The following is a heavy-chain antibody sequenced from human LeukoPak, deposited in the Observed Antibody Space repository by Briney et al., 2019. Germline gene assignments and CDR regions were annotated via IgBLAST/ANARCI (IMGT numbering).Heavy chain of an antibody. CDR2: ISWNSGSI. V-gene: IGHV3-9*01. Sequence: PGGSLRLSCAASGFTFDDYAMHWVRQAPGKGLEWVSGISWNSGSIGYADSVKGRFTISRDNAKNSLYLQMNSLRAEDTALYYCAKDGRPEQLASYFDYWGQGTLVTVSS. D-gene: IGHD6-13*01. J-gene: IGHJ4*02. CDR1: GFTFDDYA. CDR3: AKDGRPEQLASYFDY.